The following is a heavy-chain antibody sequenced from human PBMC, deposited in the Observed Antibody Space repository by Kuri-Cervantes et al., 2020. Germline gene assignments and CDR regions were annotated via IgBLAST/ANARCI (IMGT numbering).Heavy chain of an antibody. D-gene: IGHD6-19*01. J-gene: IGHJ4*02. Sequence: GESLKISCAASGFTVSSNYMSWVRQAPGKGLEWVSVIYSGGSTYYADSVKGRFTISRDNSKNTLYLQMNSLRAEDTAVYYCAVAVAGTYWGQGSRVTGAS. CDR1: GFTVSSNY. CDR2: IYSGGST. CDR3: AVAVAGTY. V-gene: IGHV3-53*01.